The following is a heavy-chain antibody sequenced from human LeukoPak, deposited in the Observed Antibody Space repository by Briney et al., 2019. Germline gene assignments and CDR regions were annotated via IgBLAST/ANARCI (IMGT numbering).Heavy chain of an antibody. V-gene: IGHV4-59*08. D-gene: IGHD4-17*01. CDR2: IYYSGST. J-gene: IGHJ4*02. CDR3: ARLNHGDYGDY. Sequence: PSETLSLTCTVSGGSISSYYWSWIRQPPGKGLEWIGYIYYSGSTNYNPSLKSRVAISVDTSKNQFSLTLNSVTAADTAVYYCARLNHGDYGDYWGQGTLVTVSS. CDR1: GGSISSYY.